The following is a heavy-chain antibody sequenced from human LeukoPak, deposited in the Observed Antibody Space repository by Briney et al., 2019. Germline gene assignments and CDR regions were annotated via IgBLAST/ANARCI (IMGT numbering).Heavy chain of an antibody. CDR3: ARSSSWNSWFDP. J-gene: IGHJ5*02. CDR1: GYSISSGYN. CDR2: IYHSGST. Sequence: SETLSLTCTVSGYSISSGYNWGWIRQPPGEGLEWIGSIYHSGSTNYNPSLKSRVTISVDTSKNQFSLKLSSVTAADTAVYYCARSSSWNSWFDPWGQGTLVTVSS. V-gene: IGHV4-38-2*02. D-gene: IGHD6-13*01.